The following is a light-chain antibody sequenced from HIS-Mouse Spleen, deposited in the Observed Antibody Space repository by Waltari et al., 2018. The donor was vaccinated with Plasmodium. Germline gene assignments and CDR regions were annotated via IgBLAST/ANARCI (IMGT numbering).Light chain of an antibody. V-gene: IGKV1-39*01. J-gene: IGKJ1*01. CDR1: QSISSY. CDR2: AAS. CDR3: QQSYSTWT. Sequence: DIQMTQSPSSLSASVGDRVTITCRASQSISSYLNWYQQKPGKAPNLLLYAASSLQSGVPSRFSGSGSGTDFTLTISSLQPEDFATYYCQQSYSTWTFGQGTKVEIK.